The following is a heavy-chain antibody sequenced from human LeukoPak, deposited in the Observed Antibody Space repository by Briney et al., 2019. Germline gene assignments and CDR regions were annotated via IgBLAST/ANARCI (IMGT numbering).Heavy chain of an antibody. J-gene: IGHJ4*02. D-gene: IGHD6-13*01. CDR1: GGSFSGYY. CDR3: ARARFGELAAAGIVDY. CDR2: INHSGST. V-gene: IGHV4-34*01. Sequence: PSETLSLTCAVYGGSFSGYYWSWIRQPPGKGLEWIGEINHSGSTNYNPSLKSRVTISVDTSKNQFSLKLSSVTAADTAVYYCARARFGELAAAGIVDYWGQGTLVTVSS.